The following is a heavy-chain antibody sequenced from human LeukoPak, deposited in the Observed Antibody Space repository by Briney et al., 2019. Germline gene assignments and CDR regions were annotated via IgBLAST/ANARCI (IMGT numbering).Heavy chain of an antibody. CDR3: ATHIVVVPPTDPYAFDI. J-gene: IGHJ3*02. CDR2: IYYSGST. Sequence: SETLSLTCTVSGGSISSSSYYWGWIRQPPGKGLEWIGSIYYSGSTYYNPSLKSRVTISVDTSKNQFSLKLSSVTAADTAVYYCATHIVVVPPTDPYAFDIWGQGTMVTVSS. CDR1: GGSISSSSYY. D-gene: IGHD2-2*01. V-gene: IGHV4-39*01.